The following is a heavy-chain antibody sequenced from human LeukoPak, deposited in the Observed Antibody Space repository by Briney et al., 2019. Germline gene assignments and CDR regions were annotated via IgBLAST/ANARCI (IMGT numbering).Heavy chain of an antibody. Sequence: GGSLRLSCAASGFTFSSYAMSWVRQAPGKGLEWVSAISGSAGSTYHADSVKGRFTISRDNSKNTLFLQMNSLRAEDTAVYYCANHETLNGDYGLDYWGQGSLVTVSS. CDR3: ANHETLNGDYGLDY. V-gene: IGHV3-23*01. CDR2: ISGSAGST. J-gene: IGHJ4*02. CDR1: GFTFSSYA. D-gene: IGHD4-17*01.